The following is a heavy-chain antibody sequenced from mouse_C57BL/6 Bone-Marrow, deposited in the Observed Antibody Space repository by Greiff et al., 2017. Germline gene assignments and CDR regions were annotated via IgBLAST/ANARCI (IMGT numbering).Heavy chain of an antibody. Sequence: EVMLVESGGDLVKPGGSLKLSCAASGFTFSSYGMSWVRQTPDKRLEWVATISSGGSYTYYPDSVKGRFTMSRDNAKNTLYLQMSSLKSEDTALYYCARQGIYYYGSSYDWFAYWGQGTLVTVSA. D-gene: IGHD1-1*01. CDR3: ARQGIYYYGSSYDWFAY. V-gene: IGHV5-6*01. J-gene: IGHJ3*01. CDR1: GFTFSSYG. CDR2: ISSGGSYT.